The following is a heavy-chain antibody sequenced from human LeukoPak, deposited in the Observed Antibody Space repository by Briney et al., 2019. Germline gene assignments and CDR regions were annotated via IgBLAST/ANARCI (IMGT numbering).Heavy chain of an antibody. J-gene: IGHJ6*02. CDR1: GYTFTSYD. Sequence: GASVKVSCKASGYTFTSYDINWVRPATGQGLEWMGWMNPNSGNTGYAQKFQGRVTMTRNTSISTAYMELSSLRSEDTAVYYCARGGYSYQYYYGMDVWGQGTTVTVSS. D-gene: IGHD5-18*01. CDR2: MNPNSGNT. V-gene: IGHV1-8*01. CDR3: ARGGYSYQYYYGMDV.